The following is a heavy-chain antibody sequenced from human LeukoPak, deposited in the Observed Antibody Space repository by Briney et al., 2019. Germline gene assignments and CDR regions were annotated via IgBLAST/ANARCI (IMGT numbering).Heavy chain of an antibody. V-gene: IGHV4-31*03. D-gene: IGHD4-23*01. Sequence: SETLSLTCTVSGGSISSGGYYWSWIRQHPGKGLEWTGYIYYSGSTYYNPSLKSRVTISVDTSKNQFSLKLSSVTAADTAVYYCARADYGGCIDYWGQGTLVTVSS. J-gene: IGHJ4*02. CDR3: ARADYGGCIDY. CDR2: IYYSGST. CDR1: GGSISSGGYY.